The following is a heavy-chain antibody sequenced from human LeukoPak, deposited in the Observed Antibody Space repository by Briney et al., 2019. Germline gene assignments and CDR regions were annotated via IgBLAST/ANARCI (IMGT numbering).Heavy chain of an antibody. Sequence: PSETLSLTCTVSGGSISSYYWSWIRQPPGKGLEWIGYIYYSGSTNYNPSLKSRVTISVDTSKNQFSLRLSSVTAADTAVYYCARTSAQWLGFPPRWGQGTLVTVSS. CDR3: ARTSAQWLGFPPR. D-gene: IGHD6-19*01. J-gene: IGHJ4*02. CDR1: GGSISSYY. V-gene: IGHV4-59*01. CDR2: IYYSGST.